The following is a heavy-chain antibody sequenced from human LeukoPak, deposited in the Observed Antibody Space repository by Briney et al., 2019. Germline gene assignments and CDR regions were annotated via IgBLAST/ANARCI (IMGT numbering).Heavy chain of an antibody. CDR3: ARSRVTEGVYYFDY. J-gene: IGHJ4*02. V-gene: IGHV3-64*01. CDR1: GFTFSSYA. Sequence: GGSLRLSCAASGFTFSSYAMHWVRQAPGKGLEYVSAISSNGGSTYYAHSVKGRFTISRDNSKNTLYLQMGSLRAEDMAVYYCARSRVTEGVYYFDYWGQGTLVTVSS. CDR2: ISSNGGST. D-gene: IGHD2-21*02.